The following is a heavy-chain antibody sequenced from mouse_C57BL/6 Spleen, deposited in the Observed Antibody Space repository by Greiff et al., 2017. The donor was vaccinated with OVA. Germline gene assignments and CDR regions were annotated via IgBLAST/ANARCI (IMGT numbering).Heavy chain of an antibody. CDR3: ARLRDGYYHYAMDY. CDR1: GFTFSSYG. D-gene: IGHD2-3*01. CDR2: ISSGGSYT. V-gene: IGHV5-6*01. Sequence: EVKLMESGGDLVKPGGSLKLSCAASGFTFSSYGMSWVRQTPDKRLEWVATISSGGSYTYYPDSVKGRFTISRDNAKNTLYLQMSSLKSEDTAMYYCARLRDGYYHYAMDYWGQGTSVTVSS. J-gene: IGHJ4*01.